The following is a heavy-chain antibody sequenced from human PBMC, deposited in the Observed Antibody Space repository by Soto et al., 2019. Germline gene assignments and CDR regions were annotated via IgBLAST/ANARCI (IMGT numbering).Heavy chain of an antibody. V-gene: IGHV3-30*03. Sequence: QVQLVESGGGVVQPGRSLRLSCAASGFSFSSYGIHWVRQAPGKGLEWVAVITHDGSTEKSADSVKGRFTISRDNSENTLYLQMNSLRPEDTAVYYCARDPWFRQTTGWFYYFDSWGQGTLVTVSS. CDR2: ITHDGSTE. CDR1: GFSFSSYG. D-gene: IGHD6-19*01. J-gene: IGHJ4*02. CDR3: ARDPWFRQTTGWFYYFDS.